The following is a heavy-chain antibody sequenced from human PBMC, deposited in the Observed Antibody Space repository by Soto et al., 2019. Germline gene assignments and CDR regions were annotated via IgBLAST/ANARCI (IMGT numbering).Heavy chain of an antibody. CDR1: GGSISSYY. J-gene: IGHJ6*03. Sequence: SETLSLTCTVSGGSISSYYWSWIRQPPGKGLEWIGYIYYSGSTNYNPSLKSRVTISVDTSKNQFSLKLSSVTAADTAVYYCAGSNWNTYYYYYYMDVWGKGTTVTVSS. D-gene: IGHD1-1*01. CDR3: AGSNWNTYYYYYYMDV. CDR2: IYYSGST. V-gene: IGHV4-59*01.